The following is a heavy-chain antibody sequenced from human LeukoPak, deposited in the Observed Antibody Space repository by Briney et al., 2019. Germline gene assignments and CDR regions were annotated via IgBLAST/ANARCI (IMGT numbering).Heavy chain of an antibody. V-gene: IGHV1-18*01. Sequence: ASVKVSCKASGYTFTSYGISWVRQAPGQGLEWMGWISAYNGNTNYAQKLQGRVTMTTDTSTSTAYMELRSLRSDDTAVYYCARAFYYYGSGSYYVDYWGQGTLVTVSS. CDR1: GYTFTSYG. CDR3: ARAFYYYGSGSYYVDY. D-gene: IGHD3-10*01. CDR2: ISAYNGNT. J-gene: IGHJ4*02.